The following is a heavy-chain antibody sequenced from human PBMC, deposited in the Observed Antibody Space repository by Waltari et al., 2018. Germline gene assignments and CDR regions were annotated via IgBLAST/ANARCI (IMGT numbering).Heavy chain of an antibody. J-gene: IGHJ4*02. CDR3: ARGKTGTHFDY. V-gene: IGHV3-48*03. CDR2: ISATSGTI. CDR1: GFMFSTYE. Sequence: EAQLVESGGGLVQPGGSLRLSCAASGFMFSTYEMNWVRQAPGKGLEWVSYISATSGTIYYAGSVKGRFTISRDNAKNSLYLQLNSLRAEDTAVYYCARGKTGTHFDYWGQGTLVTVSS. D-gene: IGHD1-1*01.